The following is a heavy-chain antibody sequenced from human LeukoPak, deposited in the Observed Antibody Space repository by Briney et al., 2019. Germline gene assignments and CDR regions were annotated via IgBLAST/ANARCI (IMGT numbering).Heavy chain of an antibody. J-gene: IGHJ5*02. CDR1: SGSIRSYY. Sequence: SEALSLTCTVSSGSIRSYYWSWIRQPPGKGLEWIGYIYGSGSTNFNPSLKSRVTVSVDTSKNQISLKLSFVTAADTAMYYCARSTMVNTATGWFDPWGQGTLVTVSS. V-gene: IGHV4-59*12. D-gene: IGHD4/OR15-4a*01. CDR2: IYGSGST. CDR3: ARSTMVNTATGWFDP.